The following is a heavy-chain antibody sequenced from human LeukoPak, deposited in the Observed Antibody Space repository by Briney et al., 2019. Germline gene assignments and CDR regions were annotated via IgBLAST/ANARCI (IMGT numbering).Heavy chain of an antibody. D-gene: IGHD7-27*01. CDR3: AKDRPGEAWFGY. J-gene: IGHJ4*02. CDR2: ISTSGGST. CDR1: GFTFSGHA. Sequence: PGGSLRLSCAASGFTFSGHAMSWVRQAPGKGLEWVSGISTSGGSTYYGNSVKGRFAISRDNSKNMVYLQMNSLRAEDTAVYYCAKDRPGEAWFGYWGQGTLVTVSS. V-gene: IGHV3-23*01.